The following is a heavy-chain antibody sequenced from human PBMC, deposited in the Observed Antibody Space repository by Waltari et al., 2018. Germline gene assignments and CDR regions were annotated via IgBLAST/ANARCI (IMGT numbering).Heavy chain of an antibody. CDR2: IYYSGST. J-gene: IGHJ6*02. Sequence: QVQLQESGPGLVKPSETLSLTCTVSGGSISSYYWSWIRQPPGKGLEWIGYIYYSGSTNYNPSLKSRVTISVDTSKNQFSLKLSSVTAADTAVYYCAREPIMTVQGRYYYYGMDVWGQGTTVTVSS. D-gene: IGHD3-16*01. CDR3: AREPIMTVQGRYYYYGMDV. CDR1: GGSISSYY. V-gene: IGHV4-59*01.